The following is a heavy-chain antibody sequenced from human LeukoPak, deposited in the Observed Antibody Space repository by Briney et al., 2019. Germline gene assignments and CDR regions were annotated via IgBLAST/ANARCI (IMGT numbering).Heavy chain of an antibody. J-gene: IGHJ3*02. CDR2: IYYSGST. Sequence: SETLSLTCTVSGGSISSYYWSWIRQPPGKGLEWIGYIYYSGSTNYNPSLKSRVTISVDTSKNQFSLKLSSVTAADTAVYYCARHSARNWYYYDSSGYSDAFDIWGQGTMVIVSS. CDR3: ARHSARNWYYYDSSGYSDAFDI. CDR1: GGSISSYY. V-gene: IGHV4-59*08. D-gene: IGHD3-22*01.